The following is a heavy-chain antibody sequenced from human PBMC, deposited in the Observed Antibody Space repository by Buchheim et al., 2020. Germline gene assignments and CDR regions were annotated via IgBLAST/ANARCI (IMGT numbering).Heavy chain of an antibody. D-gene: IGHD3-22*01. Sequence: QVQLQESGPGLVKPSQTLSLTCTVSGGSISSGDYYWSWIRQPPGKGLEWIGYIYYSGSTYYNPSLKSRVTISVDTSKNQFSLKLSSVTAADTAVYYCARAPLSYYYDSSGYPDGMDVWGQGTT. CDR2: IYYSGST. V-gene: IGHV4-30-4*01. CDR3: ARAPLSYYYDSSGYPDGMDV. CDR1: GGSISSGDYY. J-gene: IGHJ6*02.